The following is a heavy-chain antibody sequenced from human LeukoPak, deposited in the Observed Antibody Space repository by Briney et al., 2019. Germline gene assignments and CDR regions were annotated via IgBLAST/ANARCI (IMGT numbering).Heavy chain of an antibody. D-gene: IGHD3-3*01. Sequence: SSETLSLTCAGYGGSFSGYYWSWIRQPPGKGLEWIGEINHSGSTNYNPSLKSRVTISVDTSKNQFSLKLSSVTAADTAVYYCARVLRFLEWLPYFDYWGQGTLVTVSS. CDR1: GGSFSGYY. CDR2: INHSGST. CDR3: ARVLRFLEWLPYFDY. J-gene: IGHJ4*02. V-gene: IGHV4-34*01.